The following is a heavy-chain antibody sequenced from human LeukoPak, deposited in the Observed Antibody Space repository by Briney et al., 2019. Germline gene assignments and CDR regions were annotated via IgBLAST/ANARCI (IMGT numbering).Heavy chain of an antibody. V-gene: IGHV3-21*01. Sequence: GGSLRLSCAASGFTFSSYSMNWVRQAPGKGLEWVSSISSSSSYIYYADSVKGRFTISRDNAKNSLYLQMNSLRAEDAAVYYCARESGDSSGYYTGEDYWGQGTLVTVSS. CDR1: GFTFSSYS. D-gene: IGHD3-22*01. J-gene: IGHJ4*02. CDR3: ARESGDSSGYYTGEDY. CDR2: ISSSSSYI.